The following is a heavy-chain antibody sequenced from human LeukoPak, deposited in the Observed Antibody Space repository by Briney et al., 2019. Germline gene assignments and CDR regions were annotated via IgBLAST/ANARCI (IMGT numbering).Heavy chain of an antibody. V-gene: IGHV3-11*03. CDR2: ISSGSSDI. Sequence: KPGGSLRLSCAASGITFSDYYMSWIRQAPGRGRECVSYISSGSSDINYADSVKGRFTVSRDNAKNSLYLQVDRLTVEDTAVYYCASFSGTDGLDNWGQGTLVSVSS. CDR1: GITFSDYY. CDR3: ASFSGTDGLDN. D-gene: IGHD1-26*01. J-gene: IGHJ4*02.